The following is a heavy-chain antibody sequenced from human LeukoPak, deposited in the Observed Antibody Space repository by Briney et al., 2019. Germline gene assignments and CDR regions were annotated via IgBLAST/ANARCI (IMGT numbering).Heavy chain of an antibody. D-gene: IGHD3-10*01. CDR2: INHSGST. J-gene: IGHJ4*02. CDR3: ARVSFGSGSYYPYYFDY. V-gene: IGHV4-34*01. Sequence: SETLSLTCAVSGGSFSGYYWSWIRQPPGKGLEWIGEINHSGSTNYNPSLKSRVTISVDTSKNQFSLKLSSVTAADTAVYYCARVSFGSGSYYPYYFDYWGQGTLVTVSS. CDR1: GGSFSGYY.